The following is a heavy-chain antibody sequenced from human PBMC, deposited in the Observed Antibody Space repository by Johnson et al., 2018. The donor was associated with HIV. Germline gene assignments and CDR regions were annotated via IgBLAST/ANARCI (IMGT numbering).Heavy chain of an antibody. J-gene: IGHJ3*01. V-gene: IGHV3-9*01. CDR2: ISWKSGSI. CDR1: GFTFDDYA. CDR3: ARDLIVGASGSDAFDV. D-gene: IGHD1-26*01. Sequence: EVQLVESGGGSVQPGRSLRLSCAASGFTFDDYAMHWVRQAPGKGLEWVSGISWKSGSIGYADSVKGRFTISRDNAKNSLYLQMNSLRAEDTALYYCARDLIVGASGSDAFDVWGQGTAVTVSS.